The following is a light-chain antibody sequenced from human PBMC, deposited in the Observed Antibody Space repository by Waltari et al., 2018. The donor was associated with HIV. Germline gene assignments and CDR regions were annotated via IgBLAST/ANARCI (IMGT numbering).Light chain of an antibody. CDR3: QQYNSYSRT. Sequence: DIPMTQSPSTLSASVGDRVTITCRASQSINIWVAWYQQKPGKAPKLLIYKASSLESGVPSRFSGSGSGTEFTLTISSLQPDDLATYYCQQYNSYSRTFGQGTKVEIK. J-gene: IGKJ1*01. CDR1: QSINIW. V-gene: IGKV1-5*03. CDR2: KAS.